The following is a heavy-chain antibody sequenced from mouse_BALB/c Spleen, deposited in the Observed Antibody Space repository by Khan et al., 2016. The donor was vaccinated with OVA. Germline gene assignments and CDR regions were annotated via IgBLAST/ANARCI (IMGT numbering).Heavy chain of an antibody. Sequence: EVKLVESGGGLVEPGGSLKLSCAASGLTFSSSAMSWVRQTPEKRLEWVATISTGGRKLYYADSVKGRFTISRDNAKNTLSLQMSSLRSEDTAMYYCAGSITPVVAFYYWGQGTTLTVSS. CDR3: AGSITPVVAFYY. V-gene: IGHV5-9-1*01. J-gene: IGHJ2*01. D-gene: IGHD1-1*01. CDR2: ISTGGRKL. CDR1: GLTFSSSA.